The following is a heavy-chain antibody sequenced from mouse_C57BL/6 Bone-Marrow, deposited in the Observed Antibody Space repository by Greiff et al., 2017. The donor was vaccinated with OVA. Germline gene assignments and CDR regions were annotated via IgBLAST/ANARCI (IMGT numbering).Heavy chain of an antibody. Sequence: EVKLVESGGGLVQPGGSLKLSCAASGFTFSDYYMYWVRQTPEKRLEWVAYISNGGGSTYYPDTVKGRFTISRDNAKNTLYLQMSRLKSEDTAMYYCARQGSSYAWFAYWGQGTLVTVSA. D-gene: IGHD1-1*01. CDR3: ARQGSSYAWFAY. CDR1: GFTFSDYY. CDR2: ISNGGGST. J-gene: IGHJ3*01. V-gene: IGHV5-12*01.